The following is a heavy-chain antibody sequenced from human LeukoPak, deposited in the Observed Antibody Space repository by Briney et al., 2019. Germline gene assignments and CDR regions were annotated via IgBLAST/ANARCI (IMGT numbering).Heavy chain of an antibody. Sequence: PGGSPRLSCAASGFTVSSNYMSWVRQAPGKGLEWVSVIYSGGSTYYADSVKGRFTISRDNSENTLYLQMNSLRAEDTAVYYCATEKPAAIDYYYYGMDVWGQGTTVTVSS. CDR1: GFTVSSNY. D-gene: IGHD2-2*01. J-gene: IGHJ6*02. CDR2: IYSGGST. V-gene: IGHV3-53*01. CDR3: ATEKPAAIDYYYYGMDV.